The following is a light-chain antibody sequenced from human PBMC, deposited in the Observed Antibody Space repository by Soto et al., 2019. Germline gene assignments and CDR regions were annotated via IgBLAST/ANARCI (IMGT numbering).Light chain of an antibody. J-gene: IGKJ4*01. CDR1: QSVGSY. Sequence: EIVLTQSPVTLSLSPGERATLSSRASQSVGSYFAWYQQKPGQAPRLLIYDASSRATGIPARFSGSGSATDFTLTISSLEPEDFAVYYCQQRSDWPSTFGGGTRVEIK. V-gene: IGKV3-11*01. CDR2: DAS. CDR3: QQRSDWPST.